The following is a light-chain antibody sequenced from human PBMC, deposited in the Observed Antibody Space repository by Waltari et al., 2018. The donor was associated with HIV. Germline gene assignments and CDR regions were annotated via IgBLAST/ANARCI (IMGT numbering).Light chain of an antibody. Sequence: EIVLTPSTGILSLSPGERATLPCRASQSVRSSWLAWYQQKPGQAPRLLMYGASSRAAGIPDRFSGSGSGTDFTLTISRLEPEDFAVYYCQQFATSPLTFGGGTKVEI. CDR3: QQFATSPLT. J-gene: IGKJ4*01. V-gene: IGKV3-20*01. CDR2: GAS. CDR1: QSVRSSW.